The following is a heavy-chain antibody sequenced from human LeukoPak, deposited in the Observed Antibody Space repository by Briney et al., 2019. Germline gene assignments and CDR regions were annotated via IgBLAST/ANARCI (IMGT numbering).Heavy chain of an antibody. D-gene: IGHD2-15*01. V-gene: IGHV4-59*08. Sequence: SETLSLTCTVSDGSINGYYWSWIRQPPGKGLDWIGYMYSGGTTNYNPSLKSRVTISVDTSKNQFSLKLSSVAAADTAVYYYARRNPYCSGGSCPDYWGQGTLVTVSS. J-gene: IGHJ4*02. CDR1: DGSINGYY. CDR2: MYSGGTT. CDR3: ARRNPYCSGGSCPDY.